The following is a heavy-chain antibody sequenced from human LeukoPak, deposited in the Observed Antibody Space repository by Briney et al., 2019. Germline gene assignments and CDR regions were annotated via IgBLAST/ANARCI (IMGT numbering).Heavy chain of an antibody. Sequence: PGGSLRLSCAASGFTFSSYWMHWVRQAPGKGLVWVSRINRDGSSTSYADSVKGRFTISRDNAKNSLYLQMNSLRAEDTAVYYCARERSGLRDYWGQGTLVTVSS. D-gene: IGHD2-15*01. J-gene: IGHJ4*02. CDR2: INRDGSST. V-gene: IGHV3-74*01. CDR3: ARERSGLRDY. CDR1: GFTFSSYW.